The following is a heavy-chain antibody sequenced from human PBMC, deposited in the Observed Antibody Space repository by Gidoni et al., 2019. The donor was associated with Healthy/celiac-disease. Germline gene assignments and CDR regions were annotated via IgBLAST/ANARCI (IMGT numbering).Heavy chain of an antibody. D-gene: IGHD2-15*01. CDR2: IKQDGSEK. V-gene: IGHV3-7*01. CDR3: ARDWWIVVVVDSWYFDL. J-gene: IGHJ2*01. CDR1: GSTFSSYW. Sequence: EVQLVESGGGLVQPGGSLRLSCAASGSTFSSYWMSWVRQAPGKGLEWVANIKQDGSEKYYVDSVKGRFTISRDNAKNSLYLQMNSLRAEDTAVYYCARDWWIVVVVDSWYFDLWGRGTLVTVSS.